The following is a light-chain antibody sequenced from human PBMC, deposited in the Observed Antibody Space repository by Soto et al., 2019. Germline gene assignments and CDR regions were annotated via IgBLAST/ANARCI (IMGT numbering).Light chain of an antibody. J-gene: IGKJ4*01. CDR3: QQYNNWLT. V-gene: IGKV3-15*01. CDR1: QSVSSN. CDR2: GAS. Sequence: EIVMTQSPATLSVSPGERATLSCMASQSVSSNLAWYQQKPGQAPRLLIYGASTRATGIPARFSGSGSGTEFTLTISSLQSEDFAVYYCQQYNNWLTFGGGTK.